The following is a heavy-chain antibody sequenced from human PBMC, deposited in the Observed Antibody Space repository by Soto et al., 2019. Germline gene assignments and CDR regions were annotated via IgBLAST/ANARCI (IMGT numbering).Heavy chain of an antibody. CDR1: GYTFTSYG. V-gene: IGHV1-18*01. CDR2: ISAYNGNT. J-gene: IGHJ6*04. Sequence: ASVKVSCKASGYTFTSYGISWVRQAPGQGLEWMGWISAYNGNTNYAQKLQGRVTMTTDTSTSTAYMELRSLRSDDTAVYYCARAYDSSEDYYYYGMDVWGKRTTVTVSS. CDR3: ARAYDSSEDYYYYGMDV. D-gene: IGHD3-22*01.